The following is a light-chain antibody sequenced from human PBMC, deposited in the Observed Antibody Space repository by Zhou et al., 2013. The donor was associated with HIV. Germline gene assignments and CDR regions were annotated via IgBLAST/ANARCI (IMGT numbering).Light chain of an antibody. CDR3: QHYYSYPFT. J-gene: IGKJ3*01. Sequence: EIVLTQSPGTLSLSPGERATLSCRASQSVSSSYLAWYQQKGGQAPRLLIYDASRRATGIPDRFSAGGSGTDFTLTINRLEPEDFAVYYCQHYYSYPFTFGPGTKVDIK. CDR1: QSVSSSY. V-gene: IGKV3-20*01. CDR2: DAS.